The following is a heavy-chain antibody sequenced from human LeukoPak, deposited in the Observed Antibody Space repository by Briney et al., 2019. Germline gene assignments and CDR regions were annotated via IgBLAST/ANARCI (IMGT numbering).Heavy chain of an antibody. J-gene: IGHJ4*02. D-gene: IGHD3-22*01. CDR2: IYTSGST. CDR1: GGSISSGRDY. CDR3: VRGSFYYDSSGYQYYFDY. Sequence: SQTLSLTCTVSGGSISSGRDYWSWIRQPAGKGLEWIGRIYTSGSTNYNPSLKSRVTISVDTSKNQFSLKLSSVTAADTAAYYCVRGSFYYDSSGYQYYFDYWGQGTLVTVSS. V-gene: IGHV4-61*02.